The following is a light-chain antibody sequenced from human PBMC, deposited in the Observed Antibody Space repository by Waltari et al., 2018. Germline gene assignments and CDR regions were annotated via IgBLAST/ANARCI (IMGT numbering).Light chain of an antibody. CDR1: QSLLHRNGNNY. V-gene: IGKV2-28*01. J-gene: IGKJ1*01. CDR3: MQSLQTLWT. Sequence: DIVVTQSPLSLPVTPGEPASISCRSSQSLLHRNGNNYLEWYLQKPGQSPQLLIYLGSNRASGVPDRFSGSGSCTDFTLRISRVEAEDVGVYYCMQSLQTLWTFGQGTKVEI. CDR2: LGS.